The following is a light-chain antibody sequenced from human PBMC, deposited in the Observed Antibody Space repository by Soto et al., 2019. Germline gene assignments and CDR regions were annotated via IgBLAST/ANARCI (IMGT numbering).Light chain of an antibody. V-gene: IGLV2-14*01. J-gene: IGLJ1*01. CDR2: EVT. CDR3: SSLTSGTPLYV. Sequence: QSALTQPASVSGSPGQSSTISCTGTSSAIGGYDYVSWYQQQPGKVPKLIIFEVTTRPSGISDLFSGSQSGTTASLTISGLQADDDADYSCSSLTSGTPLYVFGPGTKLTVL. CDR1: SSAIGGYDY.